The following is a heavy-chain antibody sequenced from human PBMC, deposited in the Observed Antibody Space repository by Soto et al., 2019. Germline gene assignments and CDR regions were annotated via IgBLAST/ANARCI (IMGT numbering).Heavy chain of an antibody. CDR3: ATGPAFDY. Sequence: SLRLSCAASGFTFSSYAMHWVRQAPGKGLECVAVISYDGSNKYYTDSVKGRFTISRDNSKNTLYLQMNSLRAEGTAVYYCATGPAFDYWGQGTLVTVSS. V-gene: IGHV3-30-3*01. J-gene: IGHJ4*02. CDR1: GFTFSSYA. CDR2: ISYDGSNK.